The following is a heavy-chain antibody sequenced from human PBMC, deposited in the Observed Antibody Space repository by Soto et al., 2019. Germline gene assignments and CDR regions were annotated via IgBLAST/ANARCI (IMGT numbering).Heavy chain of an antibody. D-gene: IGHD3-9*01. Sequence: PGGSLRLSCAASGFTFSSDWMHWVRQAPGKGLVWVSRINTDGSDTSYADSVKGRFTISRDNAKNSLYLQMNSLRAEDTAMYYCARGENDILTGYLNWFDPWGQGTLVTVSS. CDR2: INTDGSDT. CDR1: GFTFSSDW. V-gene: IGHV3-74*01. CDR3: ARGENDILTGYLNWFDP. J-gene: IGHJ5*02.